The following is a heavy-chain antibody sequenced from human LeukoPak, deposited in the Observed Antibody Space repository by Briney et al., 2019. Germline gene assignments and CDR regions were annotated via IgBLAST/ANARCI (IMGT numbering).Heavy chain of an antibody. CDR1: GASVSGSPYY. J-gene: IGHJ4*02. V-gene: IGHV4-39*02. CDR2: IYSSGST. Sequence: SETLSLTCTVSGASVSGSPYYWGWVRQPPGTGLKWIGSIYSSGSTYYNASLQSRVTISIETSKNQISLRLNSVTAADTAVYYCARDNGYSYGYIGSDYWGQGTLVTVSS. D-gene: IGHD5-18*01. CDR3: ARDNGYSYGYIGSDY.